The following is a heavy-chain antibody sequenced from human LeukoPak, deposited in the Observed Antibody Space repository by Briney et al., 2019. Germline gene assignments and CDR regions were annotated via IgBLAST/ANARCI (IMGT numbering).Heavy chain of an antibody. V-gene: IGHV1-2*02. Sequence: ASVNVSCKASGYSFTDYYMHWVRQAPGQGLESMGWINPDSGGTNYPQKFQGRVTMTRDTSISTAYMELSRLRSDDTAVYYCARGGHYYSYSMDVWGKGTTVTVSS. CDR3: ARGGHYYSYSMDV. CDR2: INPDSGGT. CDR1: GYSFTDYY. J-gene: IGHJ6*03.